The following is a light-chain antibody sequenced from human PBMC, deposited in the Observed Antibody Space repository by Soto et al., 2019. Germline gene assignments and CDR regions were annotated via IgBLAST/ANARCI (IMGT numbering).Light chain of an antibody. CDR3: AAWDDSLNVVV. V-gene: IGLV1-44*01. J-gene: IGLJ2*01. CDR2: SNN. CDR1: SSNIGSNY. Sequence: QSVLTQPPSASGTPGQRVTISCSGSSSNIGSNYVYWYQQLPGTAPKLLIYSNNQRPSGVPDRFSGSKYGTSASLAISGLQSEDEADYYCAAWDDSLNVVVFGGRTKLTVL.